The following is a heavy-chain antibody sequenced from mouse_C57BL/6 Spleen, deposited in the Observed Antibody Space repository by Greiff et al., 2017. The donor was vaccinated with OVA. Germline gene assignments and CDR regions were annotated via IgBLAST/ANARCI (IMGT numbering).Heavy chain of an antibody. Sequence: VQLQQPGAELVRPGTSVKLSCKASGYTFTSYWMHWVQQRPGQGLEWIGVIDPSDSYTNYNQKFKDKATLTVDKSPSTAYMQLSSLTSEDSAVYYCARGAIYYFDYWGQGTTLTVSS. J-gene: IGHJ2*01. CDR2: IDPSDSYT. CDR3: ARGAIYYFDY. V-gene: IGHV1-59*01. CDR1: GYTFTSYW.